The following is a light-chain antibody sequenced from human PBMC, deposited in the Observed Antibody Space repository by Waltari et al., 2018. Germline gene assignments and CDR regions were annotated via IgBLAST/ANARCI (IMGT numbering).Light chain of an antibody. CDR3: QQYGSSSIT. CDR1: QSVSSSY. J-gene: IGKJ5*01. Sequence: EIVLTQSPGTLSLSPGERATLSCRASQSVSSSYLAWYQQTPGQAPRLLIYGASSRATGIPDRFSGSGSGTDFTLTISRLEPEDFAVYYCQQYGSSSITFGQGTRLEIK. V-gene: IGKV3-20*01. CDR2: GAS.